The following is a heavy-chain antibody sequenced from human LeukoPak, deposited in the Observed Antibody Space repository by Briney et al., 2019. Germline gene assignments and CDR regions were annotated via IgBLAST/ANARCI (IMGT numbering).Heavy chain of an antibody. D-gene: IGHD5-24*01. CDR1: GYALTSYG. V-gene: IGHV1-18*01. Sequence: VPSRKLSSRASGYALTSYGDSGVRQAPRKGLEWMGWISAYNGNTNYAQKLQGRVTMTTDTSTSTAYMELRSLRSDDTAVYYCARGPMDYYYMDVWGKGTTVTISS. CDR3: ARGPMDYYYMDV. J-gene: IGHJ6*03. CDR2: ISAYNGNT.